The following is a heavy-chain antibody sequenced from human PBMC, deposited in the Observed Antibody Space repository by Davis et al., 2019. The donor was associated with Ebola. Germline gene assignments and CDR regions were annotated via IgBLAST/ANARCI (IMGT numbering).Heavy chain of an antibody. CDR1: GYTFTSYY. CDR2: INPSGGST. V-gene: IGHV1-46*01. CDR3: ARDKGRDFDWLGFDY. J-gene: IGHJ4*02. D-gene: IGHD3-9*01. Sequence: ASVKVSCKASGYTFTSYYMHWVRQAPGQGLEWMGIINPSGGSTSYAQKFQGRVTMTRDTSTSTVYMELSSLRSEDTAVYYCARDKGRDFDWLGFDYWGQGTLVTVSS.